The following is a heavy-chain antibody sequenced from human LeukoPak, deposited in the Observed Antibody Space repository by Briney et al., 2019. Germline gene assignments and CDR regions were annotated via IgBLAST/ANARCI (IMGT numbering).Heavy chain of an antibody. D-gene: IGHD3-10*01. CDR1: GFTYRRYW. J-gene: IGHJ4*02. CDR2: IRQDGSEK. V-gene: IGHV3-7*02. Sequence: QSGGPLTLSCAASGFTYRRYWMSWARQASGKGLEWVANIRQDGSEKYYVDSVKGRFTISRDNAKNSLYLQMNSLRAEDTAVYYCVGLGENYWGEGTLVTVSS. CDR3: VGLGENY.